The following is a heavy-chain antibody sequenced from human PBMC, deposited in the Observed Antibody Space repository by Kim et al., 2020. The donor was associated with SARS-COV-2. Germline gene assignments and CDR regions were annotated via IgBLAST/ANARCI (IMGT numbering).Heavy chain of an antibody. CDR3: ARHEVGLYFFDY. J-gene: IGHJ4*02. Sequence: YLHPSLKRRFTVSVDTSKNPFSLKLSSGTAADTAVYYCARHEVGLYFFDYWGQGTLVTVSS. V-gene: IGHV4-39*01. D-gene: IGHD2-21*02.